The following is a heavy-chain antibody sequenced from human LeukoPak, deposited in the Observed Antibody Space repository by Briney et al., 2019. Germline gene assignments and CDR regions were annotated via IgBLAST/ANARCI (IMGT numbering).Heavy chain of an antibody. CDR2: INPSGGST. CDR3: ASGEAGTSLDY. J-gene: IGHJ4*02. V-gene: IGHV1-46*01. Sequence: AAVKVSCKASGYTFTRWYVLWVRQAPAQGLEGMGIINPSGGSTIYAQKFQGRLTMTSDTSTSTGYMEMSRLKSEDTAVYYCASGEAGTSLDYCGEGSLVTVSS. CDR1: GYTFTRWY. D-gene: IGHD6-19*01.